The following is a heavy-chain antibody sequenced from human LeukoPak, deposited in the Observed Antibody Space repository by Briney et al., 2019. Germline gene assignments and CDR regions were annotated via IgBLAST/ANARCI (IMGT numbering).Heavy chain of an antibody. CDR3: ARSTAAAGTDY. V-gene: IGHV4-38-2*02. Sequence: SETLSLTCTVSGYSISSGYYWGWIRQPPGKGLEWIGSIYHSGGTYYNPSLKSRVTISVDTSKNQFSLKLSSVTAADTAVYYCARSTAAAGTDYWGQGTLVTVSS. J-gene: IGHJ4*02. CDR1: GYSISSGYY. D-gene: IGHD6-13*01. CDR2: IYHSGGT.